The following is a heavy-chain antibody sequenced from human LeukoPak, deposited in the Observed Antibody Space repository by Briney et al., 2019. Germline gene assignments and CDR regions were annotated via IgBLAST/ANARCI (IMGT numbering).Heavy chain of an antibody. CDR3: ARDKITVTFNWFDP. V-gene: IGHV4-39*07. D-gene: IGHD4-17*01. J-gene: IGHJ5*02. Sequence: SETLSLTCTVSGGSISSSSYYWGWIRQPPGKGLEWIGSIYYSGSTYYNPSLKSRVTISVDTSKNQFSLKLSSVTAADTAVYYCARDKITVTFNWFDPWGQGTLVTVSS. CDR1: GGSISSSSYY. CDR2: IYYSGST.